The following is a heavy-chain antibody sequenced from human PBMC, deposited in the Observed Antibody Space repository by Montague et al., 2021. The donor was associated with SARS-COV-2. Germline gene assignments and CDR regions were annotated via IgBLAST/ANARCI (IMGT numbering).Heavy chain of an antibody. V-gene: IGHV4-59*01. CDR1: GGSINSSY. Sequence: SETLSLTCTVSGGSINSSYWSWIQQPPGRGLEWIGYIYYRGSTNYNPSLETRVTLSVDPSKNQFSLKLSSVTAADTAVYYCAREDRWNRFDPWGQGTLVIVSS. J-gene: IGHJ5*02. CDR3: AREDRWNRFDP. D-gene: IGHD5-24*01. CDR2: IYYRGST.